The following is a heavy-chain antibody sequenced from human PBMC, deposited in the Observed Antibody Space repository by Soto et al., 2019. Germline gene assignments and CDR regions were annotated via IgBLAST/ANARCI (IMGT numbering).Heavy chain of an antibody. J-gene: IGHJ4*02. CDR1: GYTFTGHY. V-gene: IGHV1-2*02. CDR3: GRGRGGEIGVFY. D-gene: IGHD7-27*01. CDR2: IGPKNGDT. Sequence: ASVKVSCKASGYTFTGHYIHWVRQAPGQGFEWVGEIGPKNGDTRYAQKFQGRVAMTKDSSITTVYMELTNLSPDATAVYYCGRGRGGEIGVFYWCQGTLVTVHS.